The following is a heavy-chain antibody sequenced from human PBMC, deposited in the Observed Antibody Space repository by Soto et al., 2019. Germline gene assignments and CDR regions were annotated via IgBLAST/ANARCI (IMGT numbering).Heavy chain of an antibody. J-gene: IGHJ5*02. V-gene: IGHV4-59*01. CDR2: IYYSGST. D-gene: IGHD2-15*01. CDR1: GGSISSYY. CDR3: ARGYSSGGSCYSHYGWFDP. Sequence: ETLSLTCTVSGGSISSYYWSWIRQPPGKGLEWIGYIYYSGSTNYNPSLKSRVTISVDTSKNQFSLKLSSVTAADTAVYYCARGYSSGGSCYSHYGWFDPWGQGTLVTSPQ.